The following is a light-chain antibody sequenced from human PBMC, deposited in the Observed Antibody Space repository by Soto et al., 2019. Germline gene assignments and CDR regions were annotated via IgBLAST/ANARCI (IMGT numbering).Light chain of an antibody. Sequence: DIQMTQSPSSLSASVGDRVTITCRASQSIARDLNWYQQKSGKAPKFLIYAASSLQNGVPSRFSGRGSGTDFTLTISSLQPEDSATYFCQQSYSTPPWTFCQGTKADIK. CDR1: QSIARD. J-gene: IGKJ1*01. V-gene: IGKV1-39*01. CDR2: AAS. CDR3: QQSYSTPPWT.